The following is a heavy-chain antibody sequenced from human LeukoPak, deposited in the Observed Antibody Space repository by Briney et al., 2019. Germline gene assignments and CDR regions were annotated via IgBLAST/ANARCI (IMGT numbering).Heavy chain of an antibody. Sequence: PGGSLRLSCAASGFTVSTSYMSWVRQAPGKGLEWVSSISGSGGNTFYADSVKGRFTISRDNSKNTLYLQMNSLRAEDTAAYHCAKGRNEDGDAALNYWGQGTLVTVSS. J-gene: IGHJ4*02. D-gene: IGHD4-17*01. CDR2: ISGSGGNT. V-gene: IGHV3-23*01. CDR1: GFTVSTSY. CDR3: AKGRNEDGDAALNY.